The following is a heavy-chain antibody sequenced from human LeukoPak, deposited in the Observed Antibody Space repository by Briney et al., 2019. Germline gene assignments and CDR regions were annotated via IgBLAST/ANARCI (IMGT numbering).Heavy chain of an antibody. D-gene: IGHD3-10*01. CDR3: ARDGAALANWFDP. Sequence: SVKVSCKASGGTFSSYAISWVRQAPGQGLEWVGGIIPIFGTANYAQKFQGRVTITADESTSTAYMELSSLRSEDTAVYYCARDGAALANWFDPWGQGTLVTVSS. J-gene: IGHJ5*02. CDR2: IIPIFGTA. V-gene: IGHV1-69*01. CDR1: GGTFSSYA.